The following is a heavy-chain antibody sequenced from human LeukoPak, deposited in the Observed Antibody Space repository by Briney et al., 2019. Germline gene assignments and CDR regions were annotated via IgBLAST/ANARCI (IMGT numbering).Heavy chain of an antibody. J-gene: IGHJ4*02. CDR1: GYSFTSYG. CDR3: ARSRSIGWYEDY. Sequence: GESLKISCKDAGYSFTSYGISWVRQMPGKGLEWMGRIDPSDSYTNYSPSFQGHVTISADKSISTSYLQWSSLKASDTAMYDCARSRSIGWYEDYWGQGTLVTVSS. D-gene: IGHD6-19*01. V-gene: IGHV5-10-1*01. CDR2: IDPSDSYT.